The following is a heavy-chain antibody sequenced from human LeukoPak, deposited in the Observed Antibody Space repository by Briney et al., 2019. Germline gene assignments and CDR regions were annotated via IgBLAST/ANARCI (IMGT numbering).Heavy chain of an antibody. Sequence: PGGSLRLSCAASGFTFSSYAMSWVRQAPGKGLEWVSAISGSGGSTHYADSVKGRFTISRDNSKNTLYLQMNSLRAEDTAVYYCAKDRDGTTIPPYYYYYYGMDVWGQGTTVTVSS. CDR3: AKDRDGTTIPPYYYYYYGMDV. CDR1: GFTFSSYA. D-gene: IGHD3-3*01. J-gene: IGHJ6*02. V-gene: IGHV3-23*01. CDR2: ISGSGGST.